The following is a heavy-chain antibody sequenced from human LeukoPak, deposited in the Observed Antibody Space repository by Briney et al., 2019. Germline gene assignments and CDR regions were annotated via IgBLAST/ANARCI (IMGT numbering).Heavy chain of an antibody. CDR3: ATKDRQITYAFDI. D-gene: IGHD3-10*01. Sequence: GGSLRLSCAASGFTFSSYAMSWVRQAPGKGLEWVSAISGSGGSTYYADSVKGRFTISRDNAKNSLYLQMNSLRAEDTAVYYCATKDRQITYAFDIWGQGTMVTVSS. CDR1: GFTFSSYA. J-gene: IGHJ3*02. CDR2: ISGSGGST. V-gene: IGHV3-23*01.